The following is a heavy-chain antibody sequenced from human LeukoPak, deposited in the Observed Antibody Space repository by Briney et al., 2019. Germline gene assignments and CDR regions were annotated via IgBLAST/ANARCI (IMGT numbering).Heavy chain of an antibody. CDR2: ISGSGGST. D-gene: IGHD6-19*01. V-gene: IGHV3-23*01. Sequence: PRGSLRLSCAASGFTFSSYAMSWIRQAPGKGLEWVSAISGSGGSTYYADSVKGRFTISRDNSKNTLYLQMNSLRAEDTAVYYCAKDGGSGPLTHFDFWGQGTLVTVSS. CDR1: GFTFSSYA. J-gene: IGHJ4*02. CDR3: AKDGGSGPLTHFDF.